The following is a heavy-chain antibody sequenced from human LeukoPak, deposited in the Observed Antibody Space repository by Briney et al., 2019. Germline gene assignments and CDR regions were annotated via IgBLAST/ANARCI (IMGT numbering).Heavy chain of an antibody. Sequence: GGSLRLSXAASGFTFSSYAMSWIRQAPGKGLEWVSAISGSGGSTYYADSVKGRFTISRDNSKNTLYLQMNSLRAEDTAVYYCAKDRAGEAGVCWGQGTLVTVSS. CDR2: ISGSGGST. CDR3: AKDRAGEAGVC. D-gene: IGHD7-27*01. J-gene: IGHJ4*02. V-gene: IGHV3-23*01. CDR1: GFTFSSYA.